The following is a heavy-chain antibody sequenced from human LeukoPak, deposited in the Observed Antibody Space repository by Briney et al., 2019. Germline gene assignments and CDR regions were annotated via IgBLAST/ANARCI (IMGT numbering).Heavy chain of an antibody. CDR1: GFTFSSDW. CDR3: ARDRIVSNY. CDR2: IKQDGGEK. Sequence: PGGSLRLSCAASGFTFSSDWMSWVRQAPGKGLQWVAGIKQDGGEKYYVDSVRGRFTISIDTAKNSLYLKLSSLRAEDTAVYYCARDRIVSNYWGQGTLVTVSS. D-gene: IGHD5/OR15-5a*01. V-gene: IGHV3-7*01. J-gene: IGHJ4*02.